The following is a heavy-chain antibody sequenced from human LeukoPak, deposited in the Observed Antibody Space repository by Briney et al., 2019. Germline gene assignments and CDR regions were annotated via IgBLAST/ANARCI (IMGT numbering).Heavy chain of an antibody. V-gene: IGHV3-7*04. CDR3: ARTHYYDSSSHLSGY. CDR1: GFTFSNYW. CDR2: IKPDGSEK. J-gene: IGHJ4*02. D-gene: IGHD3-22*01. Sequence: PGGSLRLSCAASGFTFSNYWMSWVRQAPGKGLEWVANIKPDGSEKYHVDSVKGRFTISRDNAKNSLYLQMDSLRAEDTAVYYCARTHYYDSSSHLSGYWGQGTLVTVSS.